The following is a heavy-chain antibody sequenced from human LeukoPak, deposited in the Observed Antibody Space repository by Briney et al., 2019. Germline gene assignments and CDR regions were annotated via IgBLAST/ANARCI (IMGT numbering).Heavy chain of an antibody. J-gene: IGHJ4*02. Sequence: SETLSLTCTVSGGSISSYYWSWIRQPPGKGLEWIGYIYYSGSTNYNPSLKSRVTISVDTSKNQFSLKLSSVTAADTAVYYSARGSIAALGYWGQGTLVTVSS. V-gene: IGHV4-59*01. D-gene: IGHD6-6*01. CDR3: ARGSIAALGY. CDR2: IYYSGST. CDR1: GGSISSYY.